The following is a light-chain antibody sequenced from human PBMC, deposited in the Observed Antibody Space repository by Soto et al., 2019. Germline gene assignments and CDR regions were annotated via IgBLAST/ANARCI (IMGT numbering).Light chain of an antibody. CDR3: QQRGNWPIT. J-gene: IGKJ5*01. Sequence: EIVLTQSLATLSLSPGERATLSCRASQSVSSALIWYQQKPGQTPRLLIYDASNTATGTPARFSGSGSGTDFSLTISSLEPEDFAVYYCQQRGNWPITFGQGTRLELK. CDR1: QSVSSA. CDR2: DAS. V-gene: IGKV3-11*01.